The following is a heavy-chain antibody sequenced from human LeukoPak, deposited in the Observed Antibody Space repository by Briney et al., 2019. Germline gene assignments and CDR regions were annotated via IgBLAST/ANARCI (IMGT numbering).Heavy chain of an antibody. Sequence: GGSLRLSCAASGFSFSNYGMHWVRQAPGKGLEWVAVTWFDGSNKYYADSVKGRFTISRDNSKNTLYLQVNSLRAEDTAVYYCAKGGKWDVTPFDYWGQGALVTVSS. CDR1: GFSFSNYG. D-gene: IGHD1-26*01. CDR3: AKGGKWDVTPFDY. CDR2: TWFDGSNK. V-gene: IGHV3-33*06. J-gene: IGHJ4*02.